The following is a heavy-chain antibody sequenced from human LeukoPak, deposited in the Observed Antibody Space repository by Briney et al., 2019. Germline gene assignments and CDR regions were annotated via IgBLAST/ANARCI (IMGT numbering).Heavy chain of an antibody. V-gene: IGHV1-2*06. D-gene: IGHD2-2*01. Sequence: ASVKVSCKASGYTFTGYYMHWVRQAPGQGLEWMGRINPNSGGTNYAQKFQGRVTMTRDTSISTAYMELSRLRSDDTAVYYCARSRLVVVPVFAVWFDPWGQGTLVTVSS. J-gene: IGHJ5*02. CDR3: ARSRLVVVPVFAVWFDP. CDR2: INPNSGGT. CDR1: GYTFTGYY.